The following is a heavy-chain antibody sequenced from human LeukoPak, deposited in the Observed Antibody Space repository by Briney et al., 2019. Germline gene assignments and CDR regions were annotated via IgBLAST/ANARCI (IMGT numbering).Heavy chain of an antibody. CDR2: IYHSGST. CDR1: GGSISSSNW. D-gene: IGHD3-10*01. CDR3: ARAGWLSPDYYGSGSYYQSYFFHFDY. J-gene: IGHJ4*02. Sequence: SETLSLTCAVSGGSISSSNWWSWVRKPPGKGLEWIGEIYHSGSTNYNPSLKSRVTISVDKSKNQFSLRLSSVTAADTAVYYCARAGWLSPDYYGSGSYYQSYFFHFDYWGQGTLVTVSS. V-gene: IGHV4-4*02.